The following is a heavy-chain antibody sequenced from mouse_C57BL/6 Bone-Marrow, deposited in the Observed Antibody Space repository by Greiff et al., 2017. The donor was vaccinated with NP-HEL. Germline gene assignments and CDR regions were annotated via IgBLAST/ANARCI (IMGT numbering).Heavy chain of an antibody. D-gene: IGHD1-1*01. CDR3: TNYYGSPIVDY. V-gene: IGHV14-4*01. Sequence: EVQLQQSGAELVRPGASVKLSCTASGFNIKDDYMHWVKQRPEQGLEWIGWIDPENGDTEYASKFQGKATITADTSTNTAYLQFSSLRSEDTAVYDCTNYYGSPIVDYWGRGTTLTVSS. CDR2: IDPENGDT. J-gene: IGHJ2*01. CDR1: GFNIKDDY.